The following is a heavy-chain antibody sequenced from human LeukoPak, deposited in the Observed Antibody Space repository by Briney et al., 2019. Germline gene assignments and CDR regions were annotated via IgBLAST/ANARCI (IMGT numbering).Heavy chain of an antibody. CDR3: ARHLVGATYFDY. Sequence: PGGSLRLSCAASGFTFSSYWMSWVRQAPGKGLDWVANIKQDGSEKYYLDSVKGRFSISRDNAKNSLYLQMNSLRGEDTAVYYCARHLVGATYFDYWSQGTLVTVSS. J-gene: IGHJ4*02. CDR2: IKQDGSEK. CDR1: GFTFSSYW. V-gene: IGHV3-7*01. D-gene: IGHD1-26*01.